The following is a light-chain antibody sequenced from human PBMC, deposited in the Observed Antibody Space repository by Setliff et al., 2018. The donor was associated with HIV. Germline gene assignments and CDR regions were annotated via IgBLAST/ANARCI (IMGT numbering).Light chain of an antibody. CDR3: QVWDGNSDHPHYV. V-gene: IGLV3-21*04. Sequence: SYALAQPPSVSVAPGKTVKISCGGNKIGSESVHWFQQKPGQAPLLVIFYDSDRPSGIPERFSGSNSGNTATLTIRRVEAGDEADYYCQVWDGNSDHPHYVFGPGTKVTVL. CDR2: YDS. CDR1: KIGSES. J-gene: IGLJ1*01.